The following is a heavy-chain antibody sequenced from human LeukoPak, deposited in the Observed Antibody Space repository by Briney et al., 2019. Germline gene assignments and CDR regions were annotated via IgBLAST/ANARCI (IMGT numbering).Heavy chain of an antibody. D-gene: IGHD2-2*01. V-gene: IGHV6-1*01. Sequence: SQTLSLTCAISGDSVSSNSVTWNWIRQSPSRGLEWLGRTYYRSTWYNDYAVSVRGRITVNPDTSKNQFPLHLNSVTPEDTAVYYCARRLTQYDCFDPWGQGILVTVSS. J-gene: IGHJ5*02. CDR3: ARRLTQYDCFDP. CDR1: GDSVSSNSVT. CDR2: TYYRSTWYN.